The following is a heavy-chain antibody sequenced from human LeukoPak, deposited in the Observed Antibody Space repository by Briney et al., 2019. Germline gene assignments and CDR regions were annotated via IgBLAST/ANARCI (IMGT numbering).Heavy chain of an antibody. J-gene: IGHJ2*01. CDR2: IYYSGST. V-gene: IGHV4-59*01. Sequence: SETLSLTCTVSGGSISSYYWSWIRQPPGKGLEWIGYIYYSGSTNYNPSLKSRVTISVDTSKNQFSLKLSSVTAADTAVYYCARADYYDSSITQGYFDLWGRGTLVTVSP. D-gene: IGHD3-22*01. CDR3: ARADYYDSSITQGYFDL. CDR1: GGSISSYY.